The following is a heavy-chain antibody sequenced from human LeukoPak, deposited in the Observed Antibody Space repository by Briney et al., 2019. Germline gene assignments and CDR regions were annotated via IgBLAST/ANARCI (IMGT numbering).Heavy chain of an antibody. D-gene: IGHD1-26*01. CDR1: GFTVSSHY. Sequence: GGSLRLSCAASGFTVSSHYMSWVRQAPGKGLEWVSVLYSGGTTYYADSVKGRFTISRDNSKNTLYLQMSSLRAEDTAVYYCVKGNGGSYDYWGQGTLVTVSS. CDR3: VKGNGGSYDY. J-gene: IGHJ4*02. CDR2: LYSGGTT. V-gene: IGHV3-53*05.